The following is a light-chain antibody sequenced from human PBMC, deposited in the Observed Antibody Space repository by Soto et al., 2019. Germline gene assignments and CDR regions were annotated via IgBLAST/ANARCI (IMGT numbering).Light chain of an antibody. CDR1: QSVGRDY. CDR2: GAS. J-gene: IGKJ5*01. Sequence: EFVLTQSPDTLSVSPGDRATLSCRASQSVGRDYLAWYQHKPGQAPRLLIHGASNRATGIPDRFSGSGSGTDFTLSISRLEPEDFAVYYCQQYAKSPITFGQGTRLEIK. CDR3: QQYAKSPIT. V-gene: IGKV3-20*01.